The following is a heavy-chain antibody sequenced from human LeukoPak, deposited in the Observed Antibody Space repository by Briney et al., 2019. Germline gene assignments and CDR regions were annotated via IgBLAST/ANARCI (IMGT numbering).Heavy chain of an antibody. J-gene: IGHJ6*02. V-gene: IGHV4-59*08. CDR3: ARLDGGWSDYYYGMDV. D-gene: IGHD6-19*01. CDR1: GGSFSGYY. Sequence: TASETLSLTCAVYGGSFSGYYWSWIRQPPGKGLEWIGYIYYSGSTNYNPSLKSRVTISVDTSKNQFSLKLSSVTAADTAVYYCARLDGGWSDYYYGMDVWGQGTTVTVSS. CDR2: IYYSGST.